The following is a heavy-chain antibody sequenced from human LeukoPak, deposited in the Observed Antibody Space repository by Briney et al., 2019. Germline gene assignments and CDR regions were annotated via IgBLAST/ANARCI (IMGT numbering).Heavy chain of an antibody. D-gene: IGHD6-13*01. Sequence: GASVKVSCKTSGYTFTGQYLHWVRQAPGQGLEWMGWINPNSGGTAYAQKFQGRVTMTRDTSISTAYMELSRLRSDDTAVYYCARDGVGISTTFDYWGQGTLVTVSS. CDR1: GYTFTGQY. J-gene: IGHJ4*02. CDR3: ARDGVGISTTFDY. CDR2: INPNSGGT. V-gene: IGHV1-2*02.